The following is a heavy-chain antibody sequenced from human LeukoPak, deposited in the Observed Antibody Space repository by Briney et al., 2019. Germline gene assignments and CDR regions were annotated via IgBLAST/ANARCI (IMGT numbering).Heavy chain of an antibody. V-gene: IGHV4-59*01. D-gene: IGHD3-16*02. CDR1: GGSISSYY. CDR2: IYYSGST. J-gene: IGHJ2*01. CDR3: ARDRMITFGGIIVPNWYFDL. Sequence: SETLSLTCTVSGGSISSYYWSWIRQPPGKGLEWIGYIYYSGSTNYNASLKSRVTISLDTSKNQFSLKLTSVPAADTAVYYCARDRMITFGGIIVPNWYFDLWGRGTLVTVSS.